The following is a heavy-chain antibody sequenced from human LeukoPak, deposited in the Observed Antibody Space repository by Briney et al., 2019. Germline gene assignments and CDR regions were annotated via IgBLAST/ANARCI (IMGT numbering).Heavy chain of an antibody. CDR1: GGSISSSSYY. Sequence: SETLSLTCTVSGGSISSSSYYWGWIRQPPGKGLEWIGSIYYSGSTYYNPSLKSRVTISVDTSKNQFSLKLSSVTAADTAVYYCARQTGSGLFSLPGGQGTLVTVSS. CDR3: ARQTGSGLFSLP. J-gene: IGHJ4*02. D-gene: IGHD3-10*01. CDR2: IYYSGST. V-gene: IGHV4-39*01.